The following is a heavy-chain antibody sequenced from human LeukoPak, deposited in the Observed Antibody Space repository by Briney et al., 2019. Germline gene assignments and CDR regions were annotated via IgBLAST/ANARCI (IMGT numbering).Heavy chain of an antibody. J-gene: IGHJ4*02. V-gene: IGHV4-39*07. CDR1: GGSIRSSSYY. CDR3: ARGVRWLQLSCFDY. Sequence: PSETLSLTCTVSGGSIRSSSYYWGWIRQPPGKGLEWIGSIYYSGSTYYNPSLKSRVTISVDTSKNQFSLKLSSVTAADTAVYYCARGVRWLQLSCFDYWGQGTLVTVSS. D-gene: IGHD5-24*01. CDR2: IYYSGST.